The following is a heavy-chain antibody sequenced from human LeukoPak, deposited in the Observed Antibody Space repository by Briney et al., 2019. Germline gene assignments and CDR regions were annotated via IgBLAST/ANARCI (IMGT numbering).Heavy chain of an antibody. CDR3: AIALGERDAFDI. J-gene: IGHJ3*02. D-gene: IGHD3-10*01. CDR1: GFTVSSYG. Sequence: GGSLRLSCAASGFTVSSYGMTWVRQAPGKGLEWVSGINWNGGSTGYADSVKGGFTISRDNAKNSLYLQMNSLRAGDTALYYCAIALGERDAFDIWGQGTMVTVSS. V-gene: IGHV3-20*04. CDR2: INWNGGST.